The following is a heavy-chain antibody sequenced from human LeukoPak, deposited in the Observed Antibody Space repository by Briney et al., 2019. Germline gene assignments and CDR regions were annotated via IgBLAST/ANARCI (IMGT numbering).Heavy chain of an antibody. CDR2: IYYSGST. CDR3: AREDYYDSSGFKTDAFDI. V-gene: IGHV4-31*03. J-gene: IGHJ3*02. CDR1: GGSISSGGYY. Sequence: SETLSRTCTVSGGSISSGGYYWSWIRQHPGKGLEWIGYIYYSGSTYYNPSLKSRVTISVDTSKNQFSLKLSSVTAADTAVYYCAREDYYDSSGFKTDAFDIWGQGTMVTVSS. D-gene: IGHD3-22*01.